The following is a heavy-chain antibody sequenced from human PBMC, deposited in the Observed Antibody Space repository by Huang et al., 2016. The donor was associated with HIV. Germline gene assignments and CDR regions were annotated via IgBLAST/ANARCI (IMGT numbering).Heavy chain of an antibody. Sequence: QLQLQESGPGLVKHSDTLSLNCTISGGSIKSRNYYWGWVRQAPGEGLEWIGEIYYSGSPYYNPSLRSRVSLSVDTSKNQVTLKVNAVIAADTAVYYCARRQGSGYYFYFDYWGRGIPVTVSA. CDR3: ARRQGSGYYFYFDY. J-gene: IGHJ4*02. CDR1: GGSIKSRNYY. V-gene: IGHV4-39*01. CDR2: IYYSGSP. D-gene: IGHD3-22*01.